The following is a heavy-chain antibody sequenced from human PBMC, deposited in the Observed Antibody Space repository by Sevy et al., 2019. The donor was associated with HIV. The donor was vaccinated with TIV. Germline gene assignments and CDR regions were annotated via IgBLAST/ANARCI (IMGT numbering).Heavy chain of an antibody. V-gene: IGHV3-53*01. CDR1: GFTVSSNY. J-gene: IGHJ4*02. D-gene: IGHD3-10*01. Sequence: GGSLRLSCAASGFTVSSNYMSWVRQAPGKGLEWVSVIYSGGSTYYADSVKGRFTISRDNPKNTLYLQMNSLRAEDTAVYYCARALSGSGSSFDYWGQGTLVTVSS. CDR2: IYSGGST. CDR3: ARALSGSGSSFDY.